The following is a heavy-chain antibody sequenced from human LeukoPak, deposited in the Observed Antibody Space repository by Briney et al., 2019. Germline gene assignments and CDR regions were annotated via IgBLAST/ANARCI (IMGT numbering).Heavy chain of an antibody. CDR1: STSLTTYY. V-gene: IGHV4-59*01. J-gene: IGHJ4*02. CDR3: ARDRAVGGRFFDL. D-gene: IGHD6-19*01. Sequence: MASETLSLTCTVSSTSLTTYYWSWIRQPPGKGLEWIGYVTDAGFATYNPSLKSRVTLSVDTSTNQFSLKVHSVTVSDTAGYYCARDRAVGGRFFDLWGQGILVSVSS. CDR2: VTDAGFA.